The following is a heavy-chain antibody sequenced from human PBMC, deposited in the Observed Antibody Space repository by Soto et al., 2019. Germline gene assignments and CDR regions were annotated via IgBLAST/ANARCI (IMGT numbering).Heavy chain of an antibody. D-gene: IGHD6-19*01. J-gene: IGHJ4*02. CDR1: GFTFSSYW. CDR2: IDSDESDT. Sequence: PGGSLRLSCAASGFTFSSYWMHWVRQAPGKGLVWVSRIDSDESDTNYADSVKGRFTISRDNAKNTLYLQMNSLRAEDTAVYYCARDGSGWDYYFDFWGQGALVTVSS. V-gene: IGHV3-74*01. CDR3: ARDGSGWDYYFDF.